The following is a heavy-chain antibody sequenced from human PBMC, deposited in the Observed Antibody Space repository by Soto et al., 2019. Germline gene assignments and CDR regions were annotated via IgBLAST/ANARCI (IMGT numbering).Heavy chain of an antibody. CDR2: IYSGGST. Sequence: EVQLVESGGGLVQPGGSLRLSCAASGFTVSSNYMSWVRQAPGKGLEWVSVIYSGGSTYYAASVKGRFTISRDNSKNTLYLQMNSLRAEDTAVYYCARVDVGGYCSGGSCYVFYFDYWGQGTLVTVSS. D-gene: IGHD2-15*01. CDR1: GFTVSSNY. J-gene: IGHJ4*02. CDR3: ARVDVGGYCSGGSCYVFYFDY. V-gene: IGHV3-66*01.